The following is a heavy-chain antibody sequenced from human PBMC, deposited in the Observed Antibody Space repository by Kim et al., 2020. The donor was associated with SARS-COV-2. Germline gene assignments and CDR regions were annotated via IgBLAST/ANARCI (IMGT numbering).Heavy chain of an antibody. V-gene: IGHV1-69*13. Sequence: SVKVSCKASGGTFSSYAISWVRQAPGQGLEWMGGIIPIFGTANYAQKFQGRVTITADESTSTAYMELSSLRSEDTAVYYCASRLTTVTYPYYSWGQGTLVTVSS. CDR3: ASRLTTVTYPYYS. D-gene: IGHD4-4*01. CDR1: GGTFSSYA. J-gene: IGHJ4*02. CDR2: IIPIFGTA.